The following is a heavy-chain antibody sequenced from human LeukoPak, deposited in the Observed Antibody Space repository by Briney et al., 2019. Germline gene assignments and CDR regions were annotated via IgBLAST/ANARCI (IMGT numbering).Heavy chain of an antibody. CDR2: MSYDGSNK. Sequence: GGSLRLSCAASGFTFSTYWMNWVRQAPGKGLEWVAAMSYDGSNKYYAESVKGRFTISRDNSKNTMYLQMNSLRPEDTAVYYCARAYDSSEKFDYWGQGTLVTVSS. J-gene: IGHJ4*02. CDR3: ARAYDSSEKFDY. D-gene: IGHD3-22*01. CDR1: GFTFSTYW. V-gene: IGHV3-30-3*01.